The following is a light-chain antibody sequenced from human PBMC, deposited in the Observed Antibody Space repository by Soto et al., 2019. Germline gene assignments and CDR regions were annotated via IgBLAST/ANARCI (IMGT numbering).Light chain of an antibody. CDR2: EVS. CDR3: TSYAGSNIWV. J-gene: IGLJ3*02. V-gene: IGLV2-8*01. CDR1: SSDVGAYNY. Sequence: QSALTQPPSASGSPGQSVTIFCTGTSSDVGAYNYVSWYQQYPGKAPKLMIYEVSKRPSGVPDRFSGSKSGKTASLTVSGLQPEDEADYYCTSYAGSNIWVFGAGTKLTVL.